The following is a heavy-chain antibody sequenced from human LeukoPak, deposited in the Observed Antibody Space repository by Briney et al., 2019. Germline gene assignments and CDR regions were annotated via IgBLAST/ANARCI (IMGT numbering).Heavy chain of an antibody. J-gene: IGHJ2*01. CDR2: IYYSGST. Sequence: SQTLSLTCTVSGGSISSGGYYWSWIRQHPGKGLEWIGYIYYSGSTYYNPSLKSRVTISVDTSKNQFSLKLSSVTAADTAVYYCTRAARDIKAWYFDLWGRGTLVTVSS. D-gene: IGHD5-24*01. CDR3: TRAARDIKAWYFDL. CDR1: GGSISSGGYY. V-gene: IGHV4-31*03.